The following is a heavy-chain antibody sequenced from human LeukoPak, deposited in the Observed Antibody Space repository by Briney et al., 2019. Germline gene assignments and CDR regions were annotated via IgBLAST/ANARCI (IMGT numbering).Heavy chain of an antibody. CDR2: ISAYNGNT. D-gene: IGHD1-14*01. J-gene: IGHJ6*02. CDR3: ARDLVLVGEGWNHDYYYYGMDV. V-gene: IGHV1-18*01. CDR1: GYTFTSYG. Sequence: GASVKVSCKASGYTFTSYGISWVRHAPGQGLEWMGWISAYNGNTNYAKKLQGRVTMTTDTSTSTAYMELRSLRSDDTAVYYCARDLVLVGEGWNHDYYYYGMDVWGQGTTVTVSS.